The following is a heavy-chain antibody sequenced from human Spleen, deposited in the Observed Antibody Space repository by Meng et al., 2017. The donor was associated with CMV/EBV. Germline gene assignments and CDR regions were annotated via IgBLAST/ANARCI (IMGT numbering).Heavy chain of an antibody. J-gene: IGHJ5*02. CDR2: IYTGGTT. Sequence: GGSLRLSCAASGFSLSRFGMHWVRQAPGKGLEWVSVIYTGGTTYADSVKGRFTISRDNSKNTLYLQMNSLRTEDTAVYYCAGGITAWGQGTLVTVSS. CDR3: AGGITA. V-gene: IGHV3-NL1*01. D-gene: IGHD3-3*01. CDR1: GFSLSRFG.